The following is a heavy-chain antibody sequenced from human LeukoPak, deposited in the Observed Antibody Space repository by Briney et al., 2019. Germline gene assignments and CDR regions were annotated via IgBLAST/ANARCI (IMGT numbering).Heavy chain of an antibody. Sequence: SETLSLTCAVSGASIREYYWSWIRQPPGKGPEGIGYIYGNGTTFYNPSLKSRVTMSVDTSRNRFSLNLRAVTAADTAVYYSARTLCSRTSCYDGRGNAFDIWGQGTRVTVSA. D-gene: IGHD2-2*01. V-gene: IGHV4-4*09. J-gene: IGHJ3*02. CDR2: IYGNGTT. CDR3: ARTLCSRTSCYDGRGNAFDI. CDR1: GASIREYY.